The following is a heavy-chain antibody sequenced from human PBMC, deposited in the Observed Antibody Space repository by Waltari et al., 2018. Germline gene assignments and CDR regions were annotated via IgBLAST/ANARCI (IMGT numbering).Heavy chain of an antibody. V-gene: IGHV4-34*02. D-gene: IGHD2-8*02. CDR3: VRLEDCTGPGGNCYSGDSFAMDV. CDR2: INHNGNI. J-gene: IGHJ6*02. CDR1: GGSFRGYY. Sequence: QVQLQQWGAGLLQPSEPLSLPCAVYGGSFRGYYWGWVRQPPGKGLEWIGEINHNGNINRNPSLRSRVTMLVDTSKSQLSLKINSVTAADTAVYYCVRLEDCTGPGGNCYSGDSFAMDVWGQGTTVTVSS.